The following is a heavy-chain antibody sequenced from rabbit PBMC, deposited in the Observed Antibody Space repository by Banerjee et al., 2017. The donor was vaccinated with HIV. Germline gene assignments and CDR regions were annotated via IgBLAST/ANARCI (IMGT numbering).Heavy chain of an antibody. V-gene: IGHV1S45*01. J-gene: IGHJ4*01. CDR2: IGAGSGTT. D-gene: IGHD4-2*01. CDR3: ARGSAYAGAGYAL. CDR1: GIDFSTYG. Sequence: QEQLVESGGGLVTLGGSLKLSCKVSGIDFSTYGISWVRQAPGKGLEWIGCIGAGSGTTYYATWAKGRFSISKASSTTVALQMTSLTAADTATCFCARGSAYAGAGYALWGQGTLVTVS.